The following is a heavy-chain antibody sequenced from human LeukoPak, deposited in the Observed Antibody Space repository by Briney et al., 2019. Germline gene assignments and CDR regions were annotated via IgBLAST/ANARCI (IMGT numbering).Heavy chain of an antibody. CDR2: ISYDGSNK. D-gene: IGHD1-26*01. V-gene: IGHV3-30*18. CDR3: AKEASGSYNFDY. CDR1: GFTFNTYG. J-gene: IGHJ4*02. Sequence: GRSLRLSCAASGFTFNTYGMHWVRQAPGKGLEWVAVISYDGSNKYYAESVRGRFAISRDTSKNTVFLQMNSLRTEDTGVYYCAKEASGSYNFDYWGQGTLVTVSS.